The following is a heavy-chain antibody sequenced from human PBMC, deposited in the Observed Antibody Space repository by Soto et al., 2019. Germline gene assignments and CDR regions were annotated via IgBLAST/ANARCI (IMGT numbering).Heavy chain of an antibody. V-gene: IGHV1-18*01. D-gene: IGHD3-16*01. J-gene: IGHJ6*02. Sequence: QVQLVQSGAEVKKPGASVKVSCKASGYTFTSYGISCVRQAPGQGLEWMGWISAYNGNTNYAQKLQGRVTMTTDTSTSTAYIELRSLRADDKAVYYCARDGALGETYYYYGMDVWGQGTTVTVSS. CDR1: GYTFTSYG. CDR2: ISAYNGNT. CDR3: ARDGALGETYYYYGMDV.